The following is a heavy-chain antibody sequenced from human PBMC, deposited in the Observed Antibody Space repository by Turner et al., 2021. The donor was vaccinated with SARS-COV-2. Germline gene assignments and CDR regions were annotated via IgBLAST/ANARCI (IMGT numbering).Heavy chain of an antibody. D-gene: IGHD3-10*01. J-gene: IGHJ4*02. Sequence: HPQLPDSGPGPVKPSDNMFLNFSVSCGSISSSCYYWGWIRQPPGKGLEWIGSIYYSGSTYYNPVLKSRVTISVDTSKNQFSLKLSSVTAADTAVYYCARHAYGSGSYYPDDYWGQGTLVTVSS. CDR3: ARHAYGSGSYYPDDY. CDR1: CGSISSSCYY. CDR2: IYYSGST. V-gene: IGHV4-39*01.